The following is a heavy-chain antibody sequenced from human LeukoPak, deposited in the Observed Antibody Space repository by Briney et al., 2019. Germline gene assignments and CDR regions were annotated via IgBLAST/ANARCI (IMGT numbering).Heavy chain of an antibody. D-gene: IGHD3-22*01. CDR3: ARYYYDSSGYSHGMDV. V-gene: IGHV4-59*08. Sequence: SETLSLTCSVSGGSISSYYWSWIRQSPGKELEWIAFIYYTGSSAHYNPSLKSRVTISVDTPKNQFSLKLSSVTAADTAVYYCARYYYDSSGYSHGMDVWGQGTTVTVSS. J-gene: IGHJ6*02. CDR1: GGSISSYY. CDR2: IYYTGSSA.